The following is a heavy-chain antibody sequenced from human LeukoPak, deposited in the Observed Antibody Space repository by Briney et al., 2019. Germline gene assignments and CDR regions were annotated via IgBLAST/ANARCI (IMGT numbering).Heavy chain of an antibody. V-gene: IGHV1-69*06. J-gene: IGHJ4*02. CDR1: GGTFSSYA. D-gene: IGHD1-26*01. CDR3: TREIEQGGVDY. CDR2: IIPIFGTA. Sequence: SVKVSCKASGGTFSSYAISWVRQAPGQGLEWMGGIIPIFGTANYAQKFQGRVTITADKSTSTAYMELSSLRSEDTAVYYCTREIEQGGVDYWGQGTLVTVSS.